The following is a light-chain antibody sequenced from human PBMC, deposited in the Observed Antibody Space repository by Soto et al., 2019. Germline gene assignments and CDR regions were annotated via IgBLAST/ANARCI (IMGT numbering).Light chain of an antibody. V-gene: IGLV2-14*01. CDR3: SSYTSSSTLYV. Sequence: QSVLTQPASVSGSPRQSITICCTGASXDVGGYTYVSWYQQHPGKAPKLIIYEVNNRPSGVSHRFSGSKSGNTASLTISGLQAEDEADYYCSSYTSSSTLYVFGTGTKVTVL. J-gene: IGLJ1*01. CDR1: SXDVGGYTY. CDR2: EVN.